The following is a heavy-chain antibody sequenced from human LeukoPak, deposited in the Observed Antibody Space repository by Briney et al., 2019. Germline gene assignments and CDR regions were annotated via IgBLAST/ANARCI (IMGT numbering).Heavy chain of an antibody. J-gene: IGHJ6*02. CDR2: IYYSGSI. Sequence: PSETLSLTCTVSGGSISSYYWSWIRQPPGKGLEWIGYIYYSGSINYNPSLKSRVTISVDTSKNQFSLKLSSVTAADTAVYYCARANGIAARLPYYYGMDVWGQGTTVTVSS. D-gene: IGHD6-6*01. CDR1: GGSISSYY. V-gene: IGHV4-59*01. CDR3: ARANGIAARLPYYYGMDV.